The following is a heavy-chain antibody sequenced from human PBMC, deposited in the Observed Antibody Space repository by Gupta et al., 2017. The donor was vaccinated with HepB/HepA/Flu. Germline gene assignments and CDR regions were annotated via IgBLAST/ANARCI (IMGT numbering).Heavy chain of an antibody. CDR1: GGSISSSSYY. Sequence: QLQLQESGPGLVTPSETLSLTCTVSGGSISSSSYYWGWIRQPPGKGLEWIGSIYYSGSTYYNPSLKSRVTISVDTSKNQFSLKLSSVTAADTAVYYCARQPDFWSGYYFWFDPWGQGTLVTVSS. CDR3: ARQPDFWSGYYFWFDP. V-gene: IGHV4-39*01. J-gene: IGHJ5*02. CDR2: IYYSGST. D-gene: IGHD3-3*01.